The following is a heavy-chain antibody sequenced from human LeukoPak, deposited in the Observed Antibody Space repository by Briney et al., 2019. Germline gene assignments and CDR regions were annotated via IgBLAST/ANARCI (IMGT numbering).Heavy chain of an antibody. J-gene: IGHJ4*02. D-gene: IGHD2-21*02. CDR1: GYSFTNYW. CDR3: ARNLVTAKGGDQ. CDR2: VYPGDSDA. V-gene: IGHV5-51*01. Sequence: GESLKISCKTSGYSFTNYWIAWVRQMPGKGLEWMGTVYPGDSDARYSPSFRGQVTISADKSISTAYLQWSSLKASDTAMYYCARNLVTAKGGDQWGQGTLVTVSS.